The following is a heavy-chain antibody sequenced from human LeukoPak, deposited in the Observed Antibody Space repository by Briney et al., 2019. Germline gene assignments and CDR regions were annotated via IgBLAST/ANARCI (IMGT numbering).Heavy chain of an antibody. Sequence: PTGTLSLTCTVSRGSISSPNWWTWVRQPPGEGLEWIGEIYHDGSTSYNMSLMSRLTMPVDKSRNHFSLKLSSVTAADTAVYYCARASEGIGYFDTWGRGSLVTVSS. CDR1: RGSISSPNW. J-gene: IGHJ4*02. V-gene: IGHV4-4*02. CDR2: IYHDGST. CDR3: ARASEGIGYFDT. D-gene: IGHD3-3*01.